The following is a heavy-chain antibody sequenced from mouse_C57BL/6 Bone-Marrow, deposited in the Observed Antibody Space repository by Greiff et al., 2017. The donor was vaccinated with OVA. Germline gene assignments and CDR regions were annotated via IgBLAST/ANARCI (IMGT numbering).Heavy chain of an antibody. V-gene: IGHV1-55*01. CDR2: IYPGSGST. J-gene: IGHJ1*03. CDR3: ARSNYGSRNWYFDV. CDR1: GYTFTSYW. D-gene: IGHD1-1*01. Sequence: QVQLKQSGAELVKPGASVKMSCKASGYTFTSYWITWVKQRPGQGLEWIGDIYPGSGSTNYNEKFKSKATLTVDTSSSTAYMQLSSLTSEDSAVYYCARSNYGSRNWYFDVWGTGTTVTVSS.